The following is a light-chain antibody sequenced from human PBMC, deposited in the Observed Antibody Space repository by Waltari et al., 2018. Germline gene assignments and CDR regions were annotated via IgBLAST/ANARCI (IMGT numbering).Light chain of an antibody. CDR2: AVS. CDR3: SSYAGSSKGV. J-gene: IGLJ2*01. V-gene: IGLV2-23*02. Sequence: QSALTQPASVSGSPGQSITISCPGTSRDVGTYTLVSRYQQHPGKAPKLMIYAVSKRPSGVSDRFSGSKSGDMASLTISGLQPEDEAEYFCSSYAGSSKGVFGGGTKVTVL. CDR1: SRDVGTYTL.